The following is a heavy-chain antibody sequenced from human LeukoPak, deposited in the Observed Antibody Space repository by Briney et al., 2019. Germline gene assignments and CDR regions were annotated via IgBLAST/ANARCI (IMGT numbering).Heavy chain of an antibody. Sequence: GASVKVSCKASGYTFTDHHMHWVRQAPGQGLEWMGWIHPNSGDTNYAQKFQGRVTMTRDTSISTAYMELSRLRPDDTAVYYCARGTFDPWGQGTLVTVSS. CDR2: IHPNSGDT. J-gene: IGHJ5*02. CDR1: GYTFTDHH. CDR3: ARGTFDP. V-gene: IGHV1-2*02.